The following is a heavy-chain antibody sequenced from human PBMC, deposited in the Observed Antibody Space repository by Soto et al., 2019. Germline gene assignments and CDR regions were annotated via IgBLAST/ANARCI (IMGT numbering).Heavy chain of an antibody. CDR1: GYTLTELS. CDR2: SDPDDGET. Sequence: ASVKVSCKVSGYTLTELSIHWVRQAPGKGLEWLGGSDPDDGETIYAQKFQGRVTMTEDTSADTAYMELSSLRSEDTAVYYCATGHHNILTGYYDYWGQGTLVTVSS. D-gene: IGHD3-9*01. V-gene: IGHV1-24*01. J-gene: IGHJ4*02. CDR3: ATGHHNILTGYYDY.